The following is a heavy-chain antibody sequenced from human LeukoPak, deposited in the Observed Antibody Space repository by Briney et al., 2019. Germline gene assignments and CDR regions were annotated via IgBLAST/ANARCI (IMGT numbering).Heavy chain of an antibody. CDR2: IIPIFGTA. CDR3: AGTPREIVGMDV. CDR1: GGTFSSYA. J-gene: IGHJ6*04. D-gene: IGHD5-24*01. V-gene: IGHV1-69*13. Sequence: ASVKVSFKASGGTFSSYAISWVRQAPGQGLEWMGGIIPIFGTANYAQKFQGRVTITADESTSTAYMELSSLRSEDTAVYYCAGTPREIVGMDVWGKGTTVTVSS.